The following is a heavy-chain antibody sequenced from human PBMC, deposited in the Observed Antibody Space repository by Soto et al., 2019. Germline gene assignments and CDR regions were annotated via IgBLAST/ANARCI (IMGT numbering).Heavy chain of an antibody. J-gene: IGHJ4*02. D-gene: IGHD3-22*01. CDR2: INAINGDT. Sequence: QVHLVQSGAEVKKPGASVKVSCKASGYTFARDGMHWVRQAPGQGLEWLGWINAINGDTKYSQRFQGRVTVTRETSANTAFLELSSLKFEDTAVYYCARSGGYFFPLDGWGQGTLVTVSS. CDR3: ARSGGYFFPLDG. V-gene: IGHV1-3*01. CDR1: GYTFARDG.